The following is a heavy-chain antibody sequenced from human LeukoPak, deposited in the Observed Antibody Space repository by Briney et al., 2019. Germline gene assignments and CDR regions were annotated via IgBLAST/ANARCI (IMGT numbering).Heavy chain of an antibody. Sequence: GGSLRLSCAASGFTFSSYSLNWVRQAPGKGLEWVSSISSSSSYIYYADSVKGRFTISRDNAKNSLYLQMNSLRAEDTAVYYCARDDVVPAALWSYMDVWGKGTTVTVSS. CDR3: ARDDVVPAALWSYMDV. D-gene: IGHD2-2*01. J-gene: IGHJ6*03. CDR2: ISSSSSYI. V-gene: IGHV3-21*01. CDR1: GFTFSSYS.